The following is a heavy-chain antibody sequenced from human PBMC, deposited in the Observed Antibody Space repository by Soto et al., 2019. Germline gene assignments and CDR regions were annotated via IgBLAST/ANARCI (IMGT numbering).Heavy chain of an antibody. V-gene: IGHV4-4*02. CDR1: GGSISSSNW. CDR2: IYHSGST. Sequence: PSETLSLTCAVSGGSISSSNWRSWVRQPPGKGLEWIGEIYHSGSTNYNPSLKSRVTISVDKSKNQFSLKLSSVTAADTAVYYCASVTGTGTTGATPDQAGPWGQGTLVTVSS. J-gene: IGHJ4*02. CDR3: ASVTGTGTTGATPDQAGP. D-gene: IGHD1-7*01.